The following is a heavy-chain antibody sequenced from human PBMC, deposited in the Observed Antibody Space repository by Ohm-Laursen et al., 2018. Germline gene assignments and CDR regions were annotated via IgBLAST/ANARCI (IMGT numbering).Heavy chain of an antibody. CDR1: GDLMRSGSAL. V-gene: IGHV4-31*03. Sequence: SQTLSLTRTVSGDLMRSGSALWSWIRQPPGKGLEWIGAIPYSGSANYKPSLRSRLSISKNSSKNQCSLNLTAVTDGDTAVFYCARDRTDYRDIRGSKGVFESWGQGTMVTVSS. D-gene: IGHD3-22*01. CDR3: ARDRTDYRDIRGSKGVFES. CDR2: IPYSGSA. J-gene: IGHJ3*02.